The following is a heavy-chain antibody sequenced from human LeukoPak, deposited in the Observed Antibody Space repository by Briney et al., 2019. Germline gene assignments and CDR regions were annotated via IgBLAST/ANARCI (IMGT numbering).Heavy chain of an antibody. V-gene: IGHV6-1*01. CDR1: GDSVSSNSAA. Sequence: SQTLSFTCAISGDSVSSNSAAWHWIRQSPSRGLEWLGITYYKSQWHNEYAVSVKSRISINPDTAKNQVSLQMNSVTPEDTAVCYCTRVTYSNSFYFYHMDVWGKGTTVTISS. CDR3: TRVTYSNSFYFYHMDV. J-gene: IGHJ6*03. CDR2: TYYKSQWHN. D-gene: IGHD6-6*01.